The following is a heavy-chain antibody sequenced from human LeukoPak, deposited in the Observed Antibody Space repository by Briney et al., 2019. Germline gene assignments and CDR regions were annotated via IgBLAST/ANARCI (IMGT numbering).Heavy chain of an antibody. V-gene: IGHV1-2*02. D-gene: IGHD2-2*01. Sequence: GASVKVSYKASGYTFTGYYMHWVRQAPGQGLEWMGWINPNSGGTNYAQKFQGRVTMTRDTSISTAYMELSRLRSDDTAVYYCARRSDPEPCSSTSCFPPYYYYMDVWGKGTTVTVSS. J-gene: IGHJ6*03. CDR2: INPNSGGT. CDR3: ARRSDPEPCSSTSCFPPYYYYMDV. CDR1: GYTFTGYY.